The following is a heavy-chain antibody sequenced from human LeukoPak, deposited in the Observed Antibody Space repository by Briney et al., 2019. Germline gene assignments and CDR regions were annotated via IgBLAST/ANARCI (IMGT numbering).Heavy chain of an antibody. Sequence: GASVKVSCKASGDTFISYSISWVRQAPGQGLEGMGGISPIFGTANYAQKFQGRVTITKDETTSTASLELTSLRSEDTAVYSCARGPKGHSSYYYMDVWGKGTTVTVSS. CDR2: ISPIFGTA. V-gene: IGHV1-69*05. CDR1: GDTFISYS. J-gene: IGHJ6*03. CDR3: ARGPKGHSSYYYMDV.